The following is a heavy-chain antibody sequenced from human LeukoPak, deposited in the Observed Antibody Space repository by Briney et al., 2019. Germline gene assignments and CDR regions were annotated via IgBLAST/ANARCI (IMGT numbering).Heavy chain of an antibody. V-gene: IGHV1-3*01. CDR3: AREDGSWPLSFDY. D-gene: IGHD6-13*01. CDR1: GYTFTSYA. J-gene: IGHJ4*02. CDR2: INAGNGNT. Sequence: RASVKVSCKASGYTFTSYAMHWVRQAPGQRLEWMGWINAGNGNTKYSQKFQGRVTITRDTSASTAYMELSSLRSEDTAVYYCAREDGSWPLSFDYWGQGILVTVSS.